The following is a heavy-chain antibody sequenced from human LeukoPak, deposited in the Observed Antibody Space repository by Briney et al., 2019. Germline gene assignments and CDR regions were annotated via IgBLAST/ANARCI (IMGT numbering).Heavy chain of an antibody. D-gene: IGHD2-15*01. CDR2: VFYSGRT. J-gene: IGHJ4*02. CDR1: GVPMGSYS. Sequence: TSETLSLTCTVSGVPMGSYSWSWLRQSPGKGLEWIGYVFYSGRTNYNPSLKSRVTISVDTSKNQFSLRLSSVTAADTAVYYCARWRGFLHCSGGSCYFDYWGQGTLVTVSS. V-gene: IGHV4-59*01. CDR3: ARWRGFLHCSGGSCYFDY.